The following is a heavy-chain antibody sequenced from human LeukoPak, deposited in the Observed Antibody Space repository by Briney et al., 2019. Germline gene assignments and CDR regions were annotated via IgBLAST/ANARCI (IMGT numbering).Heavy chain of an antibody. CDR1: GFSFSNYK. J-gene: IGHJ4*02. D-gene: IGHD5-12*01. V-gene: IGHV3-21*01. Sequence: KPGGSLRLSCAASGFSFSNYKMIWVRQAPGKGLEWVSSIDTSESDTYYADSVRGRFTISRDNAENSLFLQMSSLSAEDTAVYFCARDPDLRGHSGMDYWGQGTLVTVSS. CDR2: IDTSESDT. CDR3: ARDPDLRGHSGMDY.